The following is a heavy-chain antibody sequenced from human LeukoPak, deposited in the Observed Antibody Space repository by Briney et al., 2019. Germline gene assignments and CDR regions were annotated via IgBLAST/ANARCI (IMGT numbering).Heavy chain of an antibody. J-gene: IGHJ4*02. CDR2: IYYSGST. Sequence: SETLSLTCTVSGGSISSSSYYWGWIRQPPGKGLEWIGNIYYSGSTYYNPSLKSRVTISVDKSKNQFSLKLSSVTAADTAVYYCARAGQDTAMVNWGQGTLVTVSS. CDR1: GGSISSSSYY. CDR3: ARAGQDTAMVN. D-gene: IGHD5-18*01. V-gene: IGHV4-39*07.